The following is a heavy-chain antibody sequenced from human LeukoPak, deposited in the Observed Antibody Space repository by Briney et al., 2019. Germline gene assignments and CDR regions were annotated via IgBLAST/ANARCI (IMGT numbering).Heavy chain of an antibody. CDR3: ATGPRWAHFDY. J-gene: IGHJ4*02. Sequence: GASVKVSCKTSGYTFTGYYMHWVRQAPGQGLEWMGWISAYNGNTNYAQKLQGRVTMTTDTSTSTAYMELRSLRSDDTAVYYCATGPRWAHFDYWGQGTLVTVSS. CDR1: GYTFTGYY. D-gene: IGHD4-23*01. V-gene: IGHV1-18*04. CDR2: ISAYNGNT.